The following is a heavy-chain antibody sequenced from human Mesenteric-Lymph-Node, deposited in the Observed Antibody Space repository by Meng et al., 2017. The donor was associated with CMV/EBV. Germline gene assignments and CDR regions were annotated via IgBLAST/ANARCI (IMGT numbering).Heavy chain of an antibody. CDR3: ARGVVVVPAATYAFDI. J-gene: IGHJ3*02. Sequence: ASVKVSCKASGYTFTSYYMHWVRQAPGQGLEWMGIINPSGGSTSYAQKFQGRVTMTRDTSTSTVYMELSSLRSEDTAVYYCARGVVVVPAATYAFDIWGQGTMVTVSS. CDR2: INPSGGST. D-gene: IGHD2-2*01. CDR1: GYTFTSYY. V-gene: IGHV1-46*01.